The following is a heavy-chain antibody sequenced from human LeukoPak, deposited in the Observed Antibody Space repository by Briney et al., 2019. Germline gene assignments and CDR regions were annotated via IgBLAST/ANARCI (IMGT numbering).Heavy chain of an antibody. CDR2: ISGSGGST. Sequence: PGGSLRLSCAASGFTFSSYAMSWVRQAPGKGLEWVSAISGSGGSTYYADSVKGRFTISRDNSKNTLYLQMNSLRAEDTAVYYCAKDRQWLVFFYGMDVWGKGTTVTVSS. D-gene: IGHD6-19*01. CDR1: GFTFSSYA. V-gene: IGHV3-23*01. J-gene: IGHJ6*04. CDR3: AKDRQWLVFFYGMDV.